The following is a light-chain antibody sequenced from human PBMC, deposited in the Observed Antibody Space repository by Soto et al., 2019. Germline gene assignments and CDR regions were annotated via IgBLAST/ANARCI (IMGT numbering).Light chain of an antibody. CDR2: GAS. CDR3: QQRHMWPIT. CDR1: QSINTN. V-gene: IGKV3-15*01. J-gene: IGKJ5*01. Sequence: ETVMTQSPATLSVSPGERATFSCRASQSINTNLAWFQLKPGQAPRLLIYGASIRAAGIPARFSGSGSGTEFSLTISSLQSEDFGVYYCQQRHMWPITFGQGTRLEIK.